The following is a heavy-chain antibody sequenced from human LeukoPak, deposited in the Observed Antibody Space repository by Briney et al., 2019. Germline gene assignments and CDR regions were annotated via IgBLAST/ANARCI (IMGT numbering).Heavy chain of an antibody. Sequence: SGGSLRLSCAASGFTFSDYGMHWVRQAPGKGLEWVTVIWSDGSNKYYADSVKGRFTISRDNSKNTLYLQMNSLRAEDTAVYYCAKGVRRPVGSRFDPWGQGTLVTVSS. J-gene: IGHJ5*02. CDR3: AKGVRRPVGSRFDP. CDR2: IWSDGSNK. V-gene: IGHV3-33*06. D-gene: IGHD3-10*01. CDR1: GFTFSDYG.